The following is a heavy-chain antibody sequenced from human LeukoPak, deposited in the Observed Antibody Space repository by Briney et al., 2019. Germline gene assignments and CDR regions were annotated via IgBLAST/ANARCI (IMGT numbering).Heavy chain of an antibody. D-gene: IGHD6-19*01. Sequence: GGCLRLSCAASGFTFSRFWMTWVRQAPGKGLEWVANIKQDGSEKYYVDSVKGRFTISRDNAKNSLYLQMNSRRAEDTAVYYCAGSGWQVYLDYWGQGTLVTVSS. V-gene: IGHV3-7*01. CDR1: GFTFSRFW. CDR3: AGSGWQVYLDY. J-gene: IGHJ4*02. CDR2: IKQDGSEK.